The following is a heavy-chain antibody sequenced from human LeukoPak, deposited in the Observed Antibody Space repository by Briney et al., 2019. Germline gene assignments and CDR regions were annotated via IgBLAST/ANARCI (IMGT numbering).Heavy chain of an antibody. V-gene: IGHV3-74*01. D-gene: IGHD3-10*01. CDR3: ARGICGSGSYCFGDY. Sequence: GGSLRLSCAASGFSFSTSWMHWVRQVPGKGLLWVSRIQSDGTTTIYADSVKGRFTISRDNAKNTLYLQMDSLRAEDTAVYYCARGICGSGSYCFGDYWGQGTLVTVSS. J-gene: IGHJ4*02. CDR1: GFSFSTSW. CDR2: IQSDGTTT.